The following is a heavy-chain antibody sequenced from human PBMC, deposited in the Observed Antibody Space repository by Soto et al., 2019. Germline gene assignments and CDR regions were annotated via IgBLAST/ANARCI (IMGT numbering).Heavy chain of an antibody. CDR1: GYTFTTYW. J-gene: IGHJ4*02. CDR2: IYPADSDT. Sequence: GESLKISCKGSGYTFTTYWIAWVRQMPGKGLEWMGIIYPADSDTRYSPSFQGQVTISADKSISTAYLQWSSLKASDSAVYYCARRYYGGSGYLSWGQGALVTVSS. V-gene: IGHV5-51*01. D-gene: IGHD3-22*01. CDR3: ARRYYGGSGYLS.